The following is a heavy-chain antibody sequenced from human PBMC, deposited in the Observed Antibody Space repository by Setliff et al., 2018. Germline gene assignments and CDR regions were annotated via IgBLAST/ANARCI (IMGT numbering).Heavy chain of an antibody. J-gene: IGHJ3*02. V-gene: IGHV3-21*01. CDR1: GFTFSTHS. CDR2: ISRSSTYI. CDR3: ASAGHSGSWFPFDAFHI. Sequence: AGGSLRLSCAASGFTFSTHSMNWVRQAPGKGLVWVSSISRSSTYIYYADSMKGRFTISRDNAKNSLYLQMNSLRAEDTAVYYCASAGHSGSWFPFDAFHIWGQGTMVTVSS. D-gene: IGHD6-13*01.